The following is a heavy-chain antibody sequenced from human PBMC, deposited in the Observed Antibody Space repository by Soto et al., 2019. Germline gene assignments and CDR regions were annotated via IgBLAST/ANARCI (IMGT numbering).Heavy chain of an antibody. V-gene: IGHV3-9*01. CDR2: ITYNGDDI. Sequence: EVRLVESGGGLVQPGTSLSLSCVGAGFDFGDYAMHWVRQAPGKGLEWVAGITYNGDDIDYADSVKGRFSISRDNAEKSLYLKLSVLKPEDTALYFCAKEMRSDGYRYGNLKNWGQGTLVSVSS. CDR3: AKEMRSDGYRYGNLKN. D-gene: IGHD2-21*01. J-gene: IGHJ4*02. CDR1: GFDFGDYA.